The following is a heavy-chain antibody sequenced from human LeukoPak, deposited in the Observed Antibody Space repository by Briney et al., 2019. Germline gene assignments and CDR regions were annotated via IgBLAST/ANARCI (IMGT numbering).Heavy chain of an antibody. Sequence: ASVKVSCKASGYTFTSYAMHWVRQAPGQRLEWMGWINAGSGNTKYSQKFQGRVTITRDTSASTAYMELSSLRSEDTAVYYCARVARGYSYGYGYWGQGTLVTVSS. J-gene: IGHJ4*02. CDR2: INAGSGNT. CDR1: GYTFTSYA. CDR3: ARVARGYSYGYGY. V-gene: IGHV1-3*01. D-gene: IGHD5-18*01.